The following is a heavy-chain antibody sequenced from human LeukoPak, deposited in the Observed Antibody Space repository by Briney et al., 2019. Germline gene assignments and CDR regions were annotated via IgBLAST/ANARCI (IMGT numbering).Heavy chain of an antibody. CDR2: IYYSGST. Sequence: SETPSLTCTVSGGSISSSSYYWGWIRQPPGKGLEWIGSIYYSGSTYFNPSLKSRVTISGDTSKNQFPLKLSSVTAADTAVYYCARLGVATPFDYWGQGTLVTVSS. V-gene: IGHV4-39*01. J-gene: IGHJ4*02. D-gene: IGHD5-12*01. CDR1: GGSISSSSYY. CDR3: ARLGVATPFDY.